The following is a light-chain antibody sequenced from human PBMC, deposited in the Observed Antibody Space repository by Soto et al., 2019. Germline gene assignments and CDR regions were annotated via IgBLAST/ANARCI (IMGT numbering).Light chain of an antibody. V-gene: IGKV3-15*01. CDR3: QQYNDGPQT. CDR1: QSVSSN. CDR2: GAS. Sequence: EIVMTQSPATLSVSPGERATLSCRASQSVSSNLAWYQQKPGQAPRLLIYGASTRATGIPARFSGSGSGTEFTLTNSSLQSEDVAVYYCQQYNDGPQTFGQGTKVEIK. J-gene: IGKJ1*01.